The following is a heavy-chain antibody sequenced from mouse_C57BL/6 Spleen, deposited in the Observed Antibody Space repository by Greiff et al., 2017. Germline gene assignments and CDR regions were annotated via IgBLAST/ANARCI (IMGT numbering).Heavy chain of an antibody. CDR3: ARYWPYWYFDV. J-gene: IGHJ1*03. CDR1: GYTFTDYN. CDR2: INPNNGGT. V-gene: IGHV1-18*01. Sequence: EVQLQQSGPELVKPGASVKIPCKASGYTFTDYNMDWVKQSHGKSLEWIGDINPNNGGTIYNQKFKGKATLTVDKSSSTAYMELRSLTSEDTAVYYCARYWPYWYFDVWGTGTTVTVSS. D-gene: IGHD4-1*01.